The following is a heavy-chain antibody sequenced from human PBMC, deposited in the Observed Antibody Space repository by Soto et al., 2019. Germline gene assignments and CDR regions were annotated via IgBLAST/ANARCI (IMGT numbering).Heavy chain of an antibody. J-gene: IGHJ2*01. CDR2: INHSGST. V-gene: IGHV4-34*01. CDR1: GGSFSPYF. D-gene: IGHD6-19*01. CDR3: ARLASGWQYYYFDF. Sequence: QVQLQQWGAGLLKPSETLSLTCAVYGGSFSPYFWSWIRQPPGKGLEWIGEINHSGSTNYNPSLPRRATISVDTSKNQVSLKLTSVTAADTAVYYCARLASGWQYYYFDFWGRGTPVTVSS.